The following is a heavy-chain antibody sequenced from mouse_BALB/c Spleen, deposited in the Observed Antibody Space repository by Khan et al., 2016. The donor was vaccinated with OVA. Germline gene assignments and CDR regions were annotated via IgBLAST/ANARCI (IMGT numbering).Heavy chain of an antibody. D-gene: IGHD3-3*01. Sequence: EVKLEESGGGLVQPGGSMKLSCVASGFTFSNYWMNWVRQSPEKGFEWVAEIRLKSNIYATHYAESVRGRFTISRDDSRSSVYLQMNNLGAEDTGIYYCGRGWDWYCDVWGAGTTVTVSS. CDR3: GRGWDWYCDV. V-gene: IGHV6-6*02. CDR1: GFTFSNYW. CDR2: IRLKSNIYAT. J-gene: IGHJ1*01.